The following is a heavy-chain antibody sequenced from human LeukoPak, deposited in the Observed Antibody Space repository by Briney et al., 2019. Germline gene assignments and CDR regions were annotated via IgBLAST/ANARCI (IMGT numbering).Heavy chain of an antibody. CDR1: GFTFSSYA. V-gene: IGHV3-30-3*01. CDR3: ARDPDYHFDY. CDR2: ISYDGSNK. Sequence: PGRSLRLSCAASGFTFSSYAMHWVRQAPGKGLEWVAVISYDGSNKYYADSVKGRFTISRDNSKNTLYLQMNSLRAEDTAVYYCARDPDYHFDYWGQGTLVTVSS. J-gene: IGHJ4*02. D-gene: IGHD4-11*01.